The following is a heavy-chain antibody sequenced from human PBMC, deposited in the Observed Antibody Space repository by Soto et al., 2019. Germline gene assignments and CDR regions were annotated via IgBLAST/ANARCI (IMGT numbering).Heavy chain of an antibody. CDR2: IWYDGSNK. CDR3: AAATTWNFHFHY. V-gene: IGHV3-33*01. CDR1: GFTISTHG. D-gene: IGHD1-7*01. J-gene: IGHJ4*02. Sequence: PGGSLRLSCAASGFTISTHGMRWVRQAPGKGLEWVANIWYDGSNKFYADSVKGRFTISKDNSKNTLYVEMNSLRAEDTAVYYCAAATTWNFHFHYWGQGTQVTVSS.